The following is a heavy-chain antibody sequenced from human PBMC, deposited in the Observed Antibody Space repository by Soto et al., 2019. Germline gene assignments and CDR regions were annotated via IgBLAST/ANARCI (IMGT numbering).Heavy chain of an antibody. CDR3: ATCRARGVTPMTYYYYGMDV. CDR2: IGAGDGGT. D-gene: IGHD4-4*01. J-gene: IGHJ6*02. V-gene: IGHV3-23*01. Sequence: GGSLRLSCVASGFTFRSYAFSWVRQAPGKGLGWVAGIGAGDGGTYYADSVKGRFTISRDDSKNTLYLQMNSLRAEDTAVYYCATCRARGVTPMTYYYYGMDVWGQGTTVTVSS. CDR1: GFTFRSYA.